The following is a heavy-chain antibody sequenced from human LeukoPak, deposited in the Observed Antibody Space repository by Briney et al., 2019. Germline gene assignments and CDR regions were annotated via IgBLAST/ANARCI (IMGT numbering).Heavy chain of an antibody. V-gene: IGHV3-30*04. Sequence: GRSLRLSCAASGFTFSSYAMHWVRQAPGKGLEWVAIISYDGSNKYYADSVKGRFTISRDNSKNTLYLQMNSLRAEDTAVYYCTREQDREAAATVIGDSWGQGTLVTASS. CDR1: GFTFSSYA. D-gene: IGHD2-15*01. CDR2: ISYDGSNK. J-gene: IGHJ4*02. CDR3: TREQDREAAATVIGDS.